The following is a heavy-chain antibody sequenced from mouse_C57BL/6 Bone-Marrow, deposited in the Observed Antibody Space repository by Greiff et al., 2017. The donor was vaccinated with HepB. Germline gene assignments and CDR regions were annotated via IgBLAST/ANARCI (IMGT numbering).Heavy chain of an antibody. CDR1: GFTFSSYG. V-gene: IGHV5-6*01. D-gene: IGHD2-10*02. Sequence: EVQRVESGGDLVKPGGSLKLSCTASGFTFSSYGMSWVRQTPDKRLEWVATISSGGSYTYYPDSVKGRFTISRDNAKNTLYLQMSSLKSEDTAMYYCARSLGWFPAWFAYWGQGTLVTVSA. CDR2: ISSGGSYT. J-gene: IGHJ3*01. CDR3: ARSLGWFPAWFAY.